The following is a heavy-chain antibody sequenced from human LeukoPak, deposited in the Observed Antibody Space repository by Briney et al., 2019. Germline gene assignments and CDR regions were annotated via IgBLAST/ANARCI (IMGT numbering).Heavy chain of an antibody. CDR2: IKSKRDGGAT. D-gene: IGHD3-10*01. Sequence: GGSLRLSCEASGFTFTNAWMNWVRQAPGKGPEWVGRIKSKRDGGATEYAAPVKGRLTISRDDSKNTVYLQMNSLRAEDTAVYYCASPTYYYGSGSYRYWGQGTLVTVSS. V-gene: IGHV3-15*01. J-gene: IGHJ4*02. CDR1: GFTFTNAW. CDR3: ASPTYYYGSGSYRY.